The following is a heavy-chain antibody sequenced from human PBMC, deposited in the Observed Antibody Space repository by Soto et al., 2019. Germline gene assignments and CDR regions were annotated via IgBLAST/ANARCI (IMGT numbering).Heavy chain of an antibody. V-gene: IGHV3-48*02. Sequence: EVHLVESGGGLVQPGGSLRLSCAASGFTFSDYSISWVRQAPGKGLEWISYIGSSGTTIFYADSVRGRFTISRDNAKNSVYLQINSLRDEDTAVYYCAGAVDYWGQGTLVTVSS. CDR3: AGAVDY. CDR2: IGSSGTTI. J-gene: IGHJ4*02. CDR1: GFTFSDYS.